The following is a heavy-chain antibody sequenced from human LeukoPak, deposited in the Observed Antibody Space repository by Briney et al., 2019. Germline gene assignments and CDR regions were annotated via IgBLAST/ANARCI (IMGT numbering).Heavy chain of an antibody. CDR2: IYYSGST. J-gene: IGHJ5*02. V-gene: IGHV4-59*01. CDR1: GGSISSYY. D-gene: IGHD6-13*01. CDR3: ARDLGSSSYHGFDP. Sequence: PSETLSLTCTVSGGSISSYYWSWIRQPPGKGLEWIGYIYYSGSTNYNPSLKSRVTISVDTSKNQFSLKLSSVTAADTAVYYCARDLGSSSYHGFDPWGQGTLVTVSS.